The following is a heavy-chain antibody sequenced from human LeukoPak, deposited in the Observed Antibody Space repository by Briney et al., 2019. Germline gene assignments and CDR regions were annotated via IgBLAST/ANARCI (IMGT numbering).Heavy chain of an antibody. CDR2: IKQDGSEK. D-gene: IGHD5-18*01. J-gene: IGHJ4*02. V-gene: IGHV3-7*05. Sequence: GGSLRLSCTASGFTFSNYWMSWVRQTPEKGLEWVANIKQDGSEKVYLDSVKGRFTISRDNAQTSLYLHMNSLRAEDTAMYYCARGKGVGYSYGHLIDHWGQGTLVTVSS. CDR3: ARGKGVGYSYGHLIDH. CDR1: GFTFSNYW.